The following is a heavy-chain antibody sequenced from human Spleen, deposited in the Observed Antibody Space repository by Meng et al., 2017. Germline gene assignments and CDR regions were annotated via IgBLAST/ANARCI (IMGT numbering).Heavy chain of an antibody. Sequence: GGSLRLSCAASGFTFSIYEMNWVRQAPGKGLESISYISNSGDTIYYTDSVKGRFTISRDNAKSYLYLHMNGLRAEDTAVYFCAGGLRGGSSSYWGQGMLVTVSS. CDR1: GFTFSIYE. D-gene: IGHD1-26*01. J-gene: IGHJ4*02. CDR2: ISNSGDTI. CDR3: AGGLRGGSSSY. V-gene: IGHV3-48*03.